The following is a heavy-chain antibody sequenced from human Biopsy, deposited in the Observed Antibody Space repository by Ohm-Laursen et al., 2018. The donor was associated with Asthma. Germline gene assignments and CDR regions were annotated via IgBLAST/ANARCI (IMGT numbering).Heavy chain of an antibody. CDR2: INAGNGNT. Sequence: ASVKVSCKASGYTFISYAIPWVRQAPGQRLGWMGWINAGNGNTKYSQKFQGRVTITRDTSPSTAYMELSSLRSEDTAVYYCARTYYDVLTGQVNDAFGIWGQGTMVTVSS. J-gene: IGHJ3*02. CDR3: ARTYYDVLTGQVNDAFGI. CDR1: GYTFISYA. D-gene: IGHD3-9*01. V-gene: IGHV1-3*01.